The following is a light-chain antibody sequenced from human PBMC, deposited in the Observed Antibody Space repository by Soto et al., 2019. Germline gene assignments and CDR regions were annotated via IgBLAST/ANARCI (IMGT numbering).Light chain of an antibody. Sequence: QSALSHSPSASWAPGHMVTISCSGSSSNIGGNTVNWYQQLPGAAPKILIYGDNQRPSGVPDRFSVSKSGTSASLAISGLRSEDEADYYCAAWDDSLNDFVFGTGTKVTVL. CDR3: AAWDDSLNDFV. CDR1: SSNIGGNT. CDR2: GDN. V-gene: IGLV1-44*01. J-gene: IGLJ1*01.